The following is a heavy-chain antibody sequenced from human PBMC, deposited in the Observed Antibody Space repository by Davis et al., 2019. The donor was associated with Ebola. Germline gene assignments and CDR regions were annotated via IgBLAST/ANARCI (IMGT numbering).Heavy chain of an antibody. CDR3: VRNVDTAIPDY. V-gene: IGHV1-69*13. Sequence: SSVTVSCRASLGTFSSYAISWLRQAPGQGLEWMGGIIPIFGTSNYAQKFQGRLTITADESTSTADMKMSSLRSEDTAVYYCVRNVDTAIPDYWGQGTLVTVSS. CDR1: LGTFSSYA. J-gene: IGHJ4*02. D-gene: IGHD5-18*01. CDR2: IIPIFGTS.